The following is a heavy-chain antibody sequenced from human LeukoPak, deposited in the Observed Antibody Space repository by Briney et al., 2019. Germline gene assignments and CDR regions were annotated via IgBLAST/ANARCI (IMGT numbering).Heavy chain of an antibody. Sequence: SETLSLTCTVSGGSISSYYWSWIRQPPGKGLEWIGYIYYSGSTNYNPSLKSRVTISVDTSKNQFSLKLSSVTAADTAVYYCARGPGLLLLDYWGQGTLVTVSS. CDR3: ARGPGLLLLDY. CDR1: GGSISSYY. J-gene: IGHJ4*02. D-gene: IGHD2-15*01. V-gene: IGHV4-59*01. CDR2: IYYSGST.